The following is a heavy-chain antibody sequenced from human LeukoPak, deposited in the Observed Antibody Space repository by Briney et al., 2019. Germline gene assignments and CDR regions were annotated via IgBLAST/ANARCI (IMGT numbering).Heavy chain of an antibody. Sequence: SETLSLTCTVSGASISSHYWSWIRQPPGKGLEWIGYIYYSGSTNYNPSLKSRVTISVDTSKNQFSLKLSSVTAADTAVYYCASGRDGYNFVYWGQGTLVTVSS. J-gene: IGHJ4*02. D-gene: IGHD5-24*01. CDR1: GASISSHY. V-gene: IGHV4-59*11. CDR2: IYYSGST. CDR3: ASGRDGYNFVY.